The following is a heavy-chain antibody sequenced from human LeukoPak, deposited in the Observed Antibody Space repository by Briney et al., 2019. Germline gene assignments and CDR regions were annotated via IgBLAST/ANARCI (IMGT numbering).Heavy chain of an antibody. D-gene: IGHD2-8*01. Sequence: GGSLRLSCAASGFTFSSYAMSWVRQATGKGLVWVSRINGDGTSTIYADSVKGRFTIPRDNDKSRMYLQMNSLRAEDTAVYYCARTGNGGDLDIWGQGTMVTVSS. CDR1: GFTFSSYA. V-gene: IGHV3-74*01. J-gene: IGHJ3*02. CDR3: ARTGNGGDLDI. CDR2: INGDGTST.